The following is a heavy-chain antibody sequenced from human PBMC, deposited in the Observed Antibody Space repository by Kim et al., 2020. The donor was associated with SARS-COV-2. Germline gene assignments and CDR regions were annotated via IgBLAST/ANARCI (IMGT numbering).Heavy chain of an antibody. CDR2: INMGSSTI. CDR1: GFTFKTYS. CDR3: AKVGYYSVSAHSPTWGDYYFYGLDV. J-gene: IGHJ6*02. Sequence: GGSLRLSCAASGFTFKTYSLNWVRQAPGKGLEWISYINMGSSTIYYADSVQGRFTVSRDNAKNSLYLEMNNLRDEDSAVYYCAKVGYYSVSAHSPTWGDYYFYGLDVWGQGTRVTVSS. V-gene: IGHV3-48*02. D-gene: IGHD3-3*01.